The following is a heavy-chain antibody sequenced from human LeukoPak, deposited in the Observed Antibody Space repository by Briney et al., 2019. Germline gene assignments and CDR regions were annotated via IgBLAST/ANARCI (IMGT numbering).Heavy chain of an antibody. CDR2: ISSSGSTI. CDR1: GLTLSSYE. D-gene: IGHD6-13*01. Sequence: GGSLRLSCAASGLTLSSYEMIWVRQAPGKGLEWVSYISSSGSTIYYADSVKGRFTISRDNAKNSLYLQMNSLRAEDTAVYYCARPVYSSTTDYWGQGTLVTVSS. CDR3: ARPVYSSTTDY. V-gene: IGHV3-48*03. J-gene: IGHJ4*02.